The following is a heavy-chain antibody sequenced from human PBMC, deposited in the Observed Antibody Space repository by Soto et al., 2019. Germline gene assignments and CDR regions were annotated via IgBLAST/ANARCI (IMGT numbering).Heavy chain of an antibody. CDR1: GASITSGASH. Sequence: SETLSLTCTVSGASITSGASHWGWIRQPPGKGLEWIGTVFYTGSTYYNPSLKSRVTLSVDTSKNQFSLRLTSVTAADTAVYYCARHFTMAKSYYYMYLWGKGTTVTVSS. V-gene: IGHV4-39*01. J-gene: IGHJ6*03. CDR3: ARHFTMAKSYYYMYL. CDR2: VFYTGST.